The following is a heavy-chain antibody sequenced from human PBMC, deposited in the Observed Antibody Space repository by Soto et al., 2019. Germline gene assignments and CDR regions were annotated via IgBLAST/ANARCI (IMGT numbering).Heavy chain of an antibody. CDR1: GLSFRTSGVG. D-gene: IGHD3-9*01. J-gene: IGHJ3*02. Sequence: ALGNATQRLRVSFTFAGLSFRTSGVGVCWIRQPPGKALEWLALIYWVDDKRYSPSLKSRLTITKDTSKNQLVLTMTNMDPVDTATYYCADPRSFDCLNAWDIRAKGTM. CDR2: IYWVDDK. CDR3: ADPRSFDCLNAWDI. V-gene: IGHV2-5*02.